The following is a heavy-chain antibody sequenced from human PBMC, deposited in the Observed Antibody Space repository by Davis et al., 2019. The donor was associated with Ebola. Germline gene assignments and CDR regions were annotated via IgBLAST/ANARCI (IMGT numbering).Heavy chain of an antibody. CDR2: INSDGSST. CDR1: GFTFSSYW. Sequence: HTGGSLRLSCAASGFTFSSYWMHWVRQAPGKGLVWVSRINSDGSSTSYADSVKGRFTISRDNAKNSLYLQMNSLRDEDTAVYYCARDIVATINWGIDYWGQGTLVTVSS. J-gene: IGHJ4*02. V-gene: IGHV3-74*01. CDR3: ARDIVATINWGIDY. D-gene: IGHD5-12*01.